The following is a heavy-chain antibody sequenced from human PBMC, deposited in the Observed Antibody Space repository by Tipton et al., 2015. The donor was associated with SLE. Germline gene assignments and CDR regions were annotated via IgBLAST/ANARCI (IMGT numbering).Heavy chain of an antibody. Sequence: TLSLTCTVSGGSISNYYWGWIRQPPGKGLEWIGSIYYSGGTYYNPSLKSRITIFVDTSKNQFSLKLSSMTASDTAVYYCARTSGRFRAFDIWGQGTMVTVSS. CDR1: GGSISNYY. CDR2: IYYSGGT. CDR3: ARTSGRFRAFDI. D-gene: IGHD3-3*01. V-gene: IGHV4-39*01. J-gene: IGHJ3*02.